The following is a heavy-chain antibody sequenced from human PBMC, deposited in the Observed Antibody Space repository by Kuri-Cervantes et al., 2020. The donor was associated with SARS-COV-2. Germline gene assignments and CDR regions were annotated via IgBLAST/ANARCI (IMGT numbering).Heavy chain of an antibody. CDR1: GGSISSSSYY. J-gene: IGHJ5*02. CDR3: ARYLAARPGSGWFDP. V-gene: IGHV4-39*01. Sequence: SETLSLTCTVSGGSISSSSYYWGWIRQPPGRGLEWIGSIYYSGTTCYNPSLKNRVTISVGAPKNQISLRLSFVTAADTAIYYCARYLAARPGSGWFDPWGQGTLVTVSS. CDR2: IYYSGTT. D-gene: IGHD6-6*01.